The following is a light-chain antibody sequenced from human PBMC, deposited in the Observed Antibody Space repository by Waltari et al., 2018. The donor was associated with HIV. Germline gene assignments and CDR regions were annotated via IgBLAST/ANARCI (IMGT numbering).Light chain of an antibody. CDR2: YVT. CDR3: SSYSGSNTLV. Sequence: QSALTQPPSASGSPGQSVTISCTGTNSDVGGYNHVSWYQQLPGGAPRLMIYYVTKRPSRVPDRFSGSKSGNTASLTVSGLQAEDEADYFCSSYSGSNTLVFGGGTKLTVL. J-gene: IGLJ2*01. V-gene: IGLV2-8*01. CDR1: NSDVGGYNH.